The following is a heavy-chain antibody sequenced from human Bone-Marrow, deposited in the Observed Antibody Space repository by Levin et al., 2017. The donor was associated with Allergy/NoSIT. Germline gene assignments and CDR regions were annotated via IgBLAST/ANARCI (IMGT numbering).Heavy chain of an antibody. D-gene: IGHD3-10*01. CDR2: IYPGDSHT. CDR3: TRRPAGRAITHFDY. J-gene: IGHJ4*02. CDR1: GYNFIAYW. V-gene: IGHV5-51*01. Sequence: GESLKISCPVSGYNFIAYWIGWVRQMPGKGLEYMGLIYPGDSHTRYSPSFQGQVTISADKSISTAYLQWSSLKASDTAMYFCTRRPAGRAITHFDYWGQGTLVTVSS.